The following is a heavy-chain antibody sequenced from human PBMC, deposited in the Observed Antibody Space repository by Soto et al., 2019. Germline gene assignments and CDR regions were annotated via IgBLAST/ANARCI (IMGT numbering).Heavy chain of an antibody. CDR3: ARGGGKSIAARRGVGYYYYGMDA. Sequence: VASVKVSCKASGYTFTSYGISWVRQAPGQGLEWMGWISAYNGNTNYAQKFQGRVTITADESTSTAYMELSSLRSEDTAVYYCARGGGKSIAARRGVGYYYYGMDAWGQGTTVTVSS. CDR2: ISAYNGNT. CDR1: GYTFTSYG. D-gene: IGHD6-6*01. J-gene: IGHJ6*02. V-gene: IGHV1-18*01.